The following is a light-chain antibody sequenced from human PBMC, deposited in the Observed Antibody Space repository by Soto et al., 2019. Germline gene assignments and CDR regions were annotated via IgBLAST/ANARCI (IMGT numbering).Light chain of an antibody. CDR3: QQSYSTPPYT. J-gene: IGKJ2*01. CDR2: AAS. Sequence: DIQMPQSPSSLSASVGDRVTITCRASQSISSYLNSYQQNPGKAPKLLIYAASSLQSGVPSRFSGSGSGTDFTLTISSLQPEAWATYYCQQSYSTPPYTFGQGTKLEIK. V-gene: IGKV1-39*01. CDR1: QSISSY.